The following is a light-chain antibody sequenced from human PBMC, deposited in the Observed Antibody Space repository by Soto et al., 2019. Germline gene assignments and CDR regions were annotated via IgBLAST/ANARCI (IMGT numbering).Light chain of an antibody. J-gene: IGLJ1*01. CDR2: DVS. CDR3: SSYSSATTYV. V-gene: IGLV2-14*03. CDR1: SSDIGAYNY. Sequence: QSALTQPASVSGSPGQSITISCTGTSSDIGAYNYDSWYQQHHPGEAPKLIIYDVSHRPPGVSNRFSGSKSGNTASLTISGLQTEEEDDYYCSSYSSATTYVFGTGTKLTVL.